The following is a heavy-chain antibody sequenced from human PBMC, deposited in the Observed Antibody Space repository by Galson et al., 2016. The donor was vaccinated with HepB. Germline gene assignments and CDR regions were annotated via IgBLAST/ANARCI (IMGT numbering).Heavy chain of an antibody. CDR2: IIPIFGTA. V-gene: IGHV1-69*13. D-gene: IGHD6-13*01. CDR3: ARGAAAGMGYYYYYGMDV. J-gene: IGHJ6*02. Sequence: SVKVSCKASGGTFSSYAISWVRQAPGQGLEWMGGIIPIFGTANYAQKFQGRVTITADESTSTAYMELSSLRSEDTAVYYCARGAAAGMGYYYYYGMDVWGQETTVTVSS. CDR1: GGTFSSYA.